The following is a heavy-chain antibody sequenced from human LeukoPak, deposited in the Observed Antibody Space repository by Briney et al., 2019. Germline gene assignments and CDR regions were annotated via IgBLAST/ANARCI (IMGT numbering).Heavy chain of an antibody. CDR2: ISYDGSHK. Sequence: GGSLRLSCAASGFTFSGFAMHWVRQAPGKGLEYLAYISYDGSHKDHRDSVKGRFTISRDNSRSTLYLEMNSLRAEDTAVYYCAKDYCSGGSCKRGDYWGQGTLVTVSS. V-gene: IGHV3-30-3*01. CDR3: AKDYCSGGSCKRGDY. CDR1: GFTFSGFA. J-gene: IGHJ4*02. D-gene: IGHD2-15*01.